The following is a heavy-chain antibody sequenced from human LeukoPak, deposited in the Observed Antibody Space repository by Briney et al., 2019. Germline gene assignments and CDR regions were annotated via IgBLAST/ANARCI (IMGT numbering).Heavy chain of an antibody. CDR1: GYTFTSYG. V-gene: IGHV1-18*01. D-gene: IGHD1-26*01. CDR3: ARGRWELLSVSSEAYFDY. CDR2: ISAYNGNT. Sequence: ASVKVSCKASGYTFTSYGISWVRQAPGQGLEWMGWISAYNGNTNYAQKLQGRVTMTTDTSTCTAYMELRSLRSDDTAVYYCARGRWELLSVSSEAYFDYWGQGTLVTVSS. J-gene: IGHJ4*02.